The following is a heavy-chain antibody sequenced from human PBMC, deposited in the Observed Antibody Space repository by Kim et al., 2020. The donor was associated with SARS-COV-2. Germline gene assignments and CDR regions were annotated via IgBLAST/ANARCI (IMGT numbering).Heavy chain of an antibody. CDR2: IYYSGST. J-gene: IGHJ4*02. Sequence: SETLSLTCTVSGGSISSYYWSWIRQPPGKGLEWIGYIYYSGSTNYNPSLKSRVTISVDTSKNQFSLKLSSVTAADTAVYYCARDNSGYDQGLDYWGQGTLVTVSS. CDR1: GGSISSYY. D-gene: IGHD5-12*01. V-gene: IGHV4-59*13. CDR3: ARDNSGYDQGLDY.